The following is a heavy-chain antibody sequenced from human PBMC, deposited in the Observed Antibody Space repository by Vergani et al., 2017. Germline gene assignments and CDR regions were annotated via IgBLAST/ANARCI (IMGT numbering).Heavy chain of an antibody. D-gene: IGHD3-10*01. CDR3: AKNDSKRSPAVIGTYYNDMEV. CDR1: GFIFSDYV. V-gene: IGHV3-33*03. CDR2: IWHDGSNE. Sequence: QVQLVESGGGVVQPGKSLSLSCETSGFIFSDYVMHWVRQAPGKGLEWVAGIWHDGSNEKYVDSVQGRFTSSRDNSKNTLYLIMERLRVEDTAVYCCAKNDSKRSPAVIGTYYNDMEVWGKGTKVTVSS. J-gene: IGHJ6*04.